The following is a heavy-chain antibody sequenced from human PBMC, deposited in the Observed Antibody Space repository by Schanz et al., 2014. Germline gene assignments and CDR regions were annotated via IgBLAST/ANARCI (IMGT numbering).Heavy chain of an antibody. CDR1: GFIFTSYS. CDR3: ARDRQQLVGRIGYYYGMDV. V-gene: IGHV3-30*03. CDR2: ISYDGSHK. D-gene: IGHD6-13*01. Sequence: QMQLVESGGCVVQPGRSLRLSCATSGFIFTSYSMHWVRQAPGKGLEWVAVISYDGSHKDYADSVKGRFTISRDNSKNTLYLQMNSLRAEDTAVYYCARDRQQLVGRIGYYYGMDVWGQGTTVTVSS. J-gene: IGHJ6*02.